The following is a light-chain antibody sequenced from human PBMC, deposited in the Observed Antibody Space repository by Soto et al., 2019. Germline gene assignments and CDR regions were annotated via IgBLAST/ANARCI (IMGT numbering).Light chain of an antibody. CDR1: QSVLCSSNNKNY. CDR2: DAS. Sequence: VITQSPDSLAFSLGERATINCKSSQSVLCSSNNKNYLAWYQQKPGQAPRLLIYDASNRATGIPARFSGSGSGTDFTLTISSLEPEDFAVYYCQQRSNWPPALTFGGGTKVDI. V-gene: IGKV3-11*01. CDR3: QQRSNWPPALT. J-gene: IGKJ4*01.